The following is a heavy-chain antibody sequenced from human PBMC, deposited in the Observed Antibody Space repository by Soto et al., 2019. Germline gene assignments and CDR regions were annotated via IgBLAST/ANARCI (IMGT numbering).Heavy chain of an antibody. CDR3: ARDNLIGDFDY. Sequence: SETQSLTCTVSGGSIRSSSYYWGWIRQPPGKGLEWIGSIYYSGSTYYNPSLKSRVTISVDTSKNQFSLKLSSVTAADTAVYYCARDNLIGDFDYWGQGTLVTVSS. CDR1: GGSIRSSSYY. D-gene: IGHD3-22*01. J-gene: IGHJ4*02. CDR2: IYYSGST. V-gene: IGHV4-39*07.